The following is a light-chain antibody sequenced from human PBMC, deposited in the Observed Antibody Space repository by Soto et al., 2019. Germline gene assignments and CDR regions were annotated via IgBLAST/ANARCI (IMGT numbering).Light chain of an antibody. CDR1: SSNIGSYT. CDR3: ATWDDSLTGFV. CDR2: NNN. J-gene: IGLJ1*01. Sequence: QAVVTQPPSASGTPGQRVTISCSGSSSNIGSYTVNWYQQLPGMAPKLLIYNNNQRPSGVPDRFSGSKSGTSASLAISGLQSEDEADYHCATWDDSLTGFVFGTGTKVTVL. V-gene: IGLV1-44*01.